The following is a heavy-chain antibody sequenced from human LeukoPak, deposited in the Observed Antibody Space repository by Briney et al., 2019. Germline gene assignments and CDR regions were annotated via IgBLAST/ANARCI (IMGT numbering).Heavy chain of an antibody. CDR1: GFTFSSYW. CDR3: ARRPSPRGDYDAFDI. D-gene: IGHD4-17*01. J-gene: IGHJ3*02. CDR2: IKQDVTEK. V-gene: IGHV3-7*01. Sequence: GGSLRLSCAASGFTFSSYWMSWVRQAPGKGLEWVAYIKQDVTEKYYVDSVKGRFSISRDNAKNSLYLQMNSLRAEDTAVYYCARRPSPRGDYDAFDIWGQGTMVTVSS.